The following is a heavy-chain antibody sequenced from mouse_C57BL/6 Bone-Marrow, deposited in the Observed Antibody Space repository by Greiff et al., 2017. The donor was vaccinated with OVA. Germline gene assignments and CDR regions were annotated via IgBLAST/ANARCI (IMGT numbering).Heavy chain of an antibody. V-gene: IGHV1-66*01. CDR3: ARGGTYYGNYVAY. J-gene: IGHJ3*01. Sequence: QVQLQQSGPELVKPGASVKISCKASGYSFTSYYIHWVKQRPGQGLEWIGWIYPGSGNTKYNEKFKGKATLTADTSSSTAYMQLSSLTSEDSAVYYCARGGTYYGNYVAYWGQGTLVTVSA. CDR2: IYPGSGNT. CDR1: GYSFTSYY. D-gene: IGHD2-10*01.